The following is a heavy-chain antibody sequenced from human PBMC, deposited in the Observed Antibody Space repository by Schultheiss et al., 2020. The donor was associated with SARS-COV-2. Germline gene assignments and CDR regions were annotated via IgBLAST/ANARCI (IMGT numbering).Heavy chain of an antibody. CDR1: GFTVSSNY. CDR2: IYSGGST. D-gene: IGHD6-6*01. J-gene: IGHJ5*02. V-gene: IGHV3-53*01. CDR3: ARDQSSSLWFDP. Sequence: GGSLRLSCAASGFTVSSNYMSWVRQAPGKGLEWVSVIYSGGSTYYADSVKGRFTISRDNSKNTLYLQMNSLRAEDTAVYYCARDQSSSLWFDPWGQGTLVTVSS.